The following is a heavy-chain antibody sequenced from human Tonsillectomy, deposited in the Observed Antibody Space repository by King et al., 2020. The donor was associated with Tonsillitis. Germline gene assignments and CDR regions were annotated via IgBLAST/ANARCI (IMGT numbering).Heavy chain of an antibody. CDR2: FDPEDGET. CDR3: ATSLRSAYSHDY. Sequence: QLVQSGAEVKKPVASVKVSCKVSGYTLTDLSMHWVRQAPRKGLEWRGGFDPEDGETIYAQRFQGRVTMTEDTSTDTAYMELSSLRSEDTAVYYCATSLRSAYSHDYWGQGTLVTVSS. D-gene: IGHD3-3*01. J-gene: IGHJ4*02. V-gene: IGHV1-24*01. CDR1: GYTLTDLS.